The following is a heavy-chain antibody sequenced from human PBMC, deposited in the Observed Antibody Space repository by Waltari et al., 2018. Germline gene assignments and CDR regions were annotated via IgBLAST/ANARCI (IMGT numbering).Heavy chain of an antibody. CDR2: VYYSGST. Sequence: QLQLQESGPGLLKPSGTLSLTCTVADDSTRSGDYYWGWIRQSPGKGPEWIGSVYYSGSTSYNTSLKRRVTISVDTSKKQFSLKLSSVTAADTAVYYCARSLHIFRAAAGMFDYWGQGTLVTVSS. D-gene: IGHD6-13*01. CDR1: DDSTRSGDYY. V-gene: IGHV4-39*01. CDR3: ARSLHIFRAAAGMFDY. J-gene: IGHJ4*02.